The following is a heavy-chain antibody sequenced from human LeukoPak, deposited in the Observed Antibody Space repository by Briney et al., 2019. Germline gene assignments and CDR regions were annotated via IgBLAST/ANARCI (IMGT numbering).Heavy chain of an antibody. D-gene: IGHD1/OR15-1a*01. CDR3: ARGAADRNNYYYYIDV. J-gene: IGHJ6*03. CDR2: INHTGTT. CDR1: GGSFSGYY. V-gene: IGHV4-34*01. Sequence: MASETLSLTCAVYGGSFSGYYWSWIRQPPGKGLEWIGEINHTGTTNYNPSLKSRGTLSVDTSKNQFSLKLKSVTAADTAVDYCARGAADRNNYYYYIDVWGNGTTVTVSS.